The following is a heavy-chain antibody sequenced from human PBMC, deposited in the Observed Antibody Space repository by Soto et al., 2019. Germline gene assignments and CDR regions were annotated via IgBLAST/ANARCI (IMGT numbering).Heavy chain of an antibody. CDR3: ARDPLRYCGGDTCYVGFDY. J-gene: IGHJ4*02. V-gene: IGHV3-7*01. CDR2: IKQDGTDK. Sequence: QLVQSGGGLVRPGGSLRLSCAVSGFRFSTYWMSWVRQTPGKGLEWVASIKQDGTDKYYVDSVKGRFTISRDNARNSLYLQMNSLRVEDTAVYYCARDPLRYCGGDTCYVGFDYWGQGTPVTVTS. D-gene: IGHD2-15*01. CDR1: GFRFSTYW.